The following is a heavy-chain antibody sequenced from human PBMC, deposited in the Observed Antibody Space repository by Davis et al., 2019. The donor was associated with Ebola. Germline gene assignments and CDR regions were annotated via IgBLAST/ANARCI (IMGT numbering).Heavy chain of an antibody. CDR3: VRDFPEVGGG. CDR2: INPSDGST. D-gene: IGHD3-10*01. CDR1: GYTFTSYF. V-gene: IGHV1-46*01. J-gene: IGHJ4*02. Sequence: ASVKVSCKASGYTFTSYFMHWVRQAPGQGPEWMGKINPSDGSTTYAHRFQVGVTMTRDTSTSTVYMELSSLRFEDTAVYYCVRDFPEVGGGWGQGTPVTVSS.